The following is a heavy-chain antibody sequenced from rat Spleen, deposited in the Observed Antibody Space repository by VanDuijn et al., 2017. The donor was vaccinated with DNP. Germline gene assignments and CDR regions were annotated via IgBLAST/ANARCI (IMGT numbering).Heavy chain of an antibody. CDR2: ISYEGSRT. CDR1: GFTFSDYY. V-gene: IGHV5-20*01. Sequence: EVQLVESGGGLVQPGRSLKLSCAASGFTFSDYYMAWVRQAPTKGLELVAYISYEGSRTYYGDSVKGRFTISRDNAKSTLYLQMDSLRSEDTATYYCTTSILRVFDYWGQGVMVTVSS. D-gene: IGHD1-6*01. CDR3: TTSILRVFDY. J-gene: IGHJ2*01.